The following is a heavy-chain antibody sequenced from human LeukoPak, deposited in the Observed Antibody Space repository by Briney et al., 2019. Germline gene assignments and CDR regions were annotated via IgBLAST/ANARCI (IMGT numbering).Heavy chain of an antibody. CDR3: ARLTPQDRFLEWLLRTPYYYYGTDV. V-gene: IGHV1-18*01. D-gene: IGHD3-3*01. CDR1: GYTFTSYG. J-gene: IGHJ6*02. Sequence: ASAKVSCKASGYTFTSYGISWVRQAPGQGLEWMGWISAYNGNTNYAQKLQGRVTMTTDTSTSTAYMELRSLRSDDTAVYYCARLTPQDRFLEWLLRTPYYYYGTDVWGQGTTVTVSS. CDR2: ISAYNGNT.